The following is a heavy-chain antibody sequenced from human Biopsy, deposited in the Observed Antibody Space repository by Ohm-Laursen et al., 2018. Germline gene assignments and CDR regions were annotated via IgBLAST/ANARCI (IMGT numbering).Heavy chain of an antibody. V-gene: IGHV4-59*07. J-gene: IGHJ5*02. Sequence: SDTLSLTCPVSGGSIKSYYWNWIRQSPGKGLEWIGHVYNGGITNYNPSLKSRVTISKDTSKNQFSLQVNSVTAADTAVYYCARTPRDSFWSGSYKRGLWFDPWGQGTLVIVSS. CDR3: ARTPRDSFWSGSYKRGLWFDP. D-gene: IGHD3-3*01. CDR1: GGSIKSYY. CDR2: VYNGGIT.